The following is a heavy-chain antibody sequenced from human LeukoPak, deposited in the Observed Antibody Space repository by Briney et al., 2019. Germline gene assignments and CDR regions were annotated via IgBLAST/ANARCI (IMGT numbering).Heavy chain of an antibody. CDR3: TGGLQYFHD. Sequence: PGGSLRLSCAASGFSFSSYTMNWVRQAPGKGLEWVSSISISSAYTYYADSVKGRFTISRDNAKNSLYLHMKSLRAEDTAVYYCTGGLQYFHDWGQGTLVTVSS. CDR2: ISISSAYT. V-gene: IGHV3-21*01. J-gene: IGHJ4*02. D-gene: IGHD3-16*01. CDR1: GFSFSSYT.